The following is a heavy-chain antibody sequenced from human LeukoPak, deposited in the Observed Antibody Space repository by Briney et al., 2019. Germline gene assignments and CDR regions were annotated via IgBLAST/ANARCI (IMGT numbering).Heavy chain of an antibody. J-gene: IGHJ6*03. CDR1: GGSFSGYY. CDR3: ARRRVGTTFYYYYYMDV. D-gene: IGHD1-26*01. Sequence: SETLSLTCAVYGGSFSGYYWSWIRQPPGKGLEWIGEINHSGSTNYKPSLKSRVTISVDTSKNQFSLNLSSVTAADTAMYYCARRRVGTTFYYYYYMDVWGKGTTVTISS. CDR2: INHSGST. V-gene: IGHV4-34*01.